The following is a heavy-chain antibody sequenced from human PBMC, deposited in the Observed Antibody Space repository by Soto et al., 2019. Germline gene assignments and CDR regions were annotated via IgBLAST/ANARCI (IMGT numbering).Heavy chain of an antibody. Sequence: EVQLVESGGGLVQPGGSLRLSCAASGFDFSNSWIHWVRQGPGKGLVWVSHINSDGSGTTYADSVKGRFTNSRDNAKNTVYLQMNSLRADDTAVYYCAKDTAYAMDVWGQGTTVTVSS. CDR3: AKDTAYAMDV. D-gene: IGHD2-15*01. J-gene: IGHJ6*02. CDR1: GFDFSNSW. CDR2: INSDGSGT. V-gene: IGHV3-74*01.